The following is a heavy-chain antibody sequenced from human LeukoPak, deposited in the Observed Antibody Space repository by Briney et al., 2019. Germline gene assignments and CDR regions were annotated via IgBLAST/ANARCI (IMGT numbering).Heavy chain of an antibody. CDR1: GFTFDDYA. Sequence: PGGSLRLSCAASGFTFDDYAMQWVRQAPGKGLEWVSGISWNSGTIGSADSVKGRFTISRDNAKNSLYLQMNSLRAEDTALYYCAKDLVPCYDILTGLVDYWGQGTLVTVSS. CDR3: AKDLVPCYDILTGLVDY. CDR2: ISWNSGTI. V-gene: IGHV3-9*01. J-gene: IGHJ4*02. D-gene: IGHD3-9*01.